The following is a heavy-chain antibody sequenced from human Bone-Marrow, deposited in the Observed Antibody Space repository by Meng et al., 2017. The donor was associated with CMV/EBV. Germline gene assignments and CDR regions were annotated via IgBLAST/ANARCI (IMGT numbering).Heavy chain of an antibody. V-gene: IGHV1-18*01. CDR2: ISAYNGNT. Sequence: ASVKVSCKASGYTFTSYAMHWVRQAPGQGLEWMGWISAYNGNTNYAQKLQGRVTQTTDTSTNTAYMELKRLRSDDTAVYYCARDNLMRVDSYGVVGYYGMDVWGQGTSVTVSS. CDR1: GYTFTSYA. J-gene: IGHJ6*02. CDR3: ARDNLMRVDSYGVVGYYGMDV. D-gene: IGHD5-18*01.